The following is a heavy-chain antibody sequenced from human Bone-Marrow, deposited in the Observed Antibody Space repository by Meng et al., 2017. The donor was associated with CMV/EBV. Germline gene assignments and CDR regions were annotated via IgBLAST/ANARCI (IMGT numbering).Heavy chain of an antibody. J-gene: IGHJ6*02. V-gene: IGHV3-73*01. Sequence: GESLKISCAASGFTFSGSTIYWVRQASGKGLEWVGRIRTKANNYATEYAASVKGRFTCSRDDSKSTAYLQINSLKTEDTAVYYCIRGSSGGAYYGLDVCGQGTTVTASS. CDR3: IRGSSGGAYYGLDV. CDR1: GFTFSGST. D-gene: IGHD6-19*01. CDR2: IRTKANNYAT.